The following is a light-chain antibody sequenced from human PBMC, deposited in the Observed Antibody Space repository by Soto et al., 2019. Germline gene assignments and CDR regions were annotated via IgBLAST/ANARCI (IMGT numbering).Light chain of an antibody. CDR3: QQYDSSPPT. Sequence: ETVFTHSRSTLSLSHGERATLSCSASQSVTYNQFAWFRQKPGQAPRLLIYGASSRAPGIPDRFSGTGSGTDFTLTITRLEPEDFAVYFCQQYDSSPPTSGQGTKVDIK. V-gene: IGKV3-20*01. J-gene: IGKJ1*01. CDR1: QSVTYNQ. CDR2: GAS.